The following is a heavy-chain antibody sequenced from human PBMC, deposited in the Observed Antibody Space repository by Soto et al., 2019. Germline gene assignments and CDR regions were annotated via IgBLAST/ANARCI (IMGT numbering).Heavy chain of an antibody. J-gene: IGHJ3*02. CDR1: GFTFSSYW. V-gene: IGHV3-7*01. CDR2: IKQDGSEK. CDR3: ARESSWFLEWSNAFDI. Sequence: GGSLRLSCAASGFTFSSYWMSWVRQAPGKGLEWVANIKQDGSEKYYVDSVKGRFTISRDNAKNSRYLQMNSLRAEDTAVYYCARESSWFLEWSNAFDIWGQGTMVTVSS. D-gene: IGHD3-3*01.